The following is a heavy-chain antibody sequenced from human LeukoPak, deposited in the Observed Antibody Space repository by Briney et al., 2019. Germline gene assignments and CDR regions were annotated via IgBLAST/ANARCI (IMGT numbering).Heavy chain of an antibody. CDR1: VGPIIGYY. Sequence: PSETLSPPGPAPVGPIIGYYWSGIRRPPGKGWGGIGYIYYSGSTNYNPPLKSRVTISVDTSKNQFSLKLSSVTAADTAVYYCARFEPSGYETNWFDPWGQGTLVTVSS. J-gene: IGHJ5*02. CDR3: ARFEPSGYETNWFDP. D-gene: IGHD5-12*01. CDR2: IYYSGST. V-gene: IGHV4-59*13.